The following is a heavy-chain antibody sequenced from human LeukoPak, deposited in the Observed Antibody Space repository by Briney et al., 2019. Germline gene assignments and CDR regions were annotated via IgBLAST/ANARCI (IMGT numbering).Heavy chain of an antibody. V-gene: IGHV1-2*02. Sequence: ASVKVSCKASGYSFTNYYLHWVRQAPGQGLEWMGWINPNSGGTNYAQKFQGRVTMTRDTSISTAYMELSRLRSDDTAVYYCAREVDYYDSSGYSFDYWGQGTLVTVSS. J-gene: IGHJ4*02. CDR3: AREVDYYDSSGYSFDY. CDR1: GYSFTNYY. CDR2: INPNSGGT. D-gene: IGHD3-22*01.